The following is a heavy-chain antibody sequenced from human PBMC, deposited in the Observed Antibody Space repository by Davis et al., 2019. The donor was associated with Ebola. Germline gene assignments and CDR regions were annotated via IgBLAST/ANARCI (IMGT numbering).Heavy chain of an antibody. CDR2: MNPNSGNT. CDR1: GYTFTSYD. CDR3: ARDLAIAEDHHPWTQITY. J-gene: IGHJ4*02. Sequence: ASVKVSCKASGYTFTSYDINWVRQATGQGLEWMGWMNPNSGNTGYAQKFQGRVTITRNTSISTAYMELSSLRSEDTAVYYCARDLAIAEDHHPWTQITYWGQGTLVTVSS. V-gene: IGHV1-8*03. D-gene: IGHD6-13*01.